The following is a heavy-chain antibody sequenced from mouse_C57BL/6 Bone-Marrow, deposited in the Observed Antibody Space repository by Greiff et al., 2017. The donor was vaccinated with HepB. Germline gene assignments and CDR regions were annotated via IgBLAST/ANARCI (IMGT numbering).Heavy chain of an antibody. V-gene: IGHV5-6*01. CDR2: ISSGGSYT. D-gene: IGHD1-2*01. Sequence: EMQLVESGGDLVKPGGSLKLSCAASGFTFSSYGMSWVRQTPDKRLAWVATISSGGSYTYYPDSVKGRFTISRDNAKNTLYLQMSSLKSEDTAMYYCARQGYGPGYFDVWGTGTTVTVSS. CDR1: GFTFSSYG. CDR3: ARQGYGPGYFDV. J-gene: IGHJ1*03.